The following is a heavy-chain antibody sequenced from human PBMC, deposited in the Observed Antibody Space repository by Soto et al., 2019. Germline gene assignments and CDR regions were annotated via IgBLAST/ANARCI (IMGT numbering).Heavy chain of an antibody. J-gene: IGHJ5*02. CDR3: ARVGRITIFGVVPNWFDP. CDR1: GYTFTSYA. V-gene: IGHV1-3*01. CDR2: INAGNGNT. Sequence: ASVKVSCKASGYTFTSYAMHWVRQAPGQRLEWMGWINAGNGNTKYSQKFQGRVTITRDTSASTAYMELSSLRSEDTAVYYCARVGRITIFGVVPNWFDPWGQGTLVTVAS. D-gene: IGHD3-3*01.